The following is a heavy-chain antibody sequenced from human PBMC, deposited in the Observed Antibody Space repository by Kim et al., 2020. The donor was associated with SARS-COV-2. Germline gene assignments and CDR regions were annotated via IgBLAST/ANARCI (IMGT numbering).Heavy chain of an antibody. Sequence: ASVKVSCKASGSIFTNFAIQWVRQAPGQRLEWMGWINAGTGNTKFSQQFQGRVTFTRDTSANTASMELSSLGSEDTAVYYCARDLFHTGFDYWGQGTLVAVSS. CDR1: GSIFTNFA. D-gene: IGHD2-8*02. J-gene: IGHJ4*02. CDR2: INAGTGNT. CDR3: ARDLFHTGFDY. V-gene: IGHV1-3*01.